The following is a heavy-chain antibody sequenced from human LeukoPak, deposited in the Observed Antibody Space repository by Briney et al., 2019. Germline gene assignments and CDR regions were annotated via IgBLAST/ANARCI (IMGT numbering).Heavy chain of an antibody. CDR3: AKDRVAGHDTFDI. D-gene: IGHD6-13*01. Sequence: GGSLRLSCAASGFTVSTNYMSWVRQAPGKGLEWVSLINSGGSTYYADSVKGRFTISRDNSKNTVYLQMNSLRAEDTAVYYCAKDRVAGHDTFDIWGQGTVVTVSS. J-gene: IGHJ3*02. V-gene: IGHV3-66*02. CDR2: INSGGST. CDR1: GFTVSTNY.